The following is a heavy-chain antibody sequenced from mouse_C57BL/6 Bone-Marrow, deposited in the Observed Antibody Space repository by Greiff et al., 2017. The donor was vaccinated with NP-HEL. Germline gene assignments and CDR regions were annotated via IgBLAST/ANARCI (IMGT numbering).Heavy chain of an antibody. D-gene: IGHD1-1*01. J-gene: IGHJ2*01. CDR2: IYPRSGNT. V-gene: IGHV1-81*01. CDR3: ARRIYGSYYFDY. Sequence: QVQLQQSGAELARPGASVKLSCKASGYTFTSYGISWVKQRTGQGLEWIGEIYPRSGNTYYNEKFKGKATLTADKLSSTAYMELRSLTSEDSAVYFCARRIYGSYYFDYWGQGTTLTVSS. CDR1: GYTFTSYG.